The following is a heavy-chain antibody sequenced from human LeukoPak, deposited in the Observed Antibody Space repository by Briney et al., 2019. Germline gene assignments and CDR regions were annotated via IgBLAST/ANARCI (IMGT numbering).Heavy chain of an antibody. V-gene: IGHV1-2*02. D-gene: IGHD4-17*01. Sequence: GASVKVSCKASGYTFTGYYMHWVRQAPGQGLEWMGWINPNSGGTNYAQKFQGRVTMTRETSISTAYMELSRLRSDDTAVYYCARGLRGLTPGGNDYWGQGTLVTVSS. CDR3: ARGLRGLTPGGNDY. CDR1: GYTFTGYY. J-gene: IGHJ4*02. CDR2: INPNSGGT.